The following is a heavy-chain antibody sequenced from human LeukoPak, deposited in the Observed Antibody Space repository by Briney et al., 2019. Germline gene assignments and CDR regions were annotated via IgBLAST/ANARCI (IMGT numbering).Heavy chain of an antibody. D-gene: IGHD4-17*01. CDR1: GFTFRSYW. V-gene: IGHV3-7*01. Sequence: GGSLRLSCAASGFTFRSYWMSWVRQAPGKGLEWVANIKQDGSEKYYVDSVKGRFTISRDNAKNSLYLQMNSLRAEDTAVYYCARGYGDYGYWGQGTLVTVSS. CDR3: ARGYGDYGY. J-gene: IGHJ4*02. CDR2: IKQDGSEK.